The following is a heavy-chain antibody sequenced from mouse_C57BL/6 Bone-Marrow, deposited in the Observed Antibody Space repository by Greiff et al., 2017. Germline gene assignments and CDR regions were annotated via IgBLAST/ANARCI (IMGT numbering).Heavy chain of an antibody. V-gene: IGHV1-81*01. D-gene: IGHD1-1*01. CDR2: IYPRSGNT. Sequence: QVQLKESGAELARPGASVKLSCKASGYTFTSYGISWVKQRTGQGLEWIGEIYPRSGNTYYNEKFKGKDTLTADKSSSTAYMELRSLTSEDSAVYFCASFITTVVGTGFAYWGQGTLVTVSA. CDR3: ASFITTVVGTGFAY. J-gene: IGHJ3*01. CDR1: GYTFTSYG.